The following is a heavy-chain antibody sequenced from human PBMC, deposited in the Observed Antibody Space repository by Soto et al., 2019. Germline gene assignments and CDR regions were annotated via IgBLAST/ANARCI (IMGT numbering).Heavy chain of an antibody. V-gene: IGHV4-34*01. CDR1: GQSFSGHS. J-gene: IGHJ4*02. CDR3: ARGSGIVALPGELEDVNYDF. D-gene: IGHD1-1*01. CDR2: ISESGST. Sequence: QVQLQQWGAGLVKPSETLSLSCAVYGQSFSGHSWAWIRQPPGKGLEWIGEISESGSTYYNPSLKSRVTTSTDTSKTQFSLKLNSVTAADTAAYFCARGSGIVALPGELEDVNYDFWGQGTLVNVSS.